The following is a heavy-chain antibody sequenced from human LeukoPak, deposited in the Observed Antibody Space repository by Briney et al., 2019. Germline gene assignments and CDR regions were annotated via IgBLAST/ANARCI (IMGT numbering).Heavy chain of an antibody. D-gene: IGHD3-16*02. CDR2: IGTAGDT. Sequence: GGSLRLSCAASGFTFSSYDMHWVRQATGKGLEWVSAIGTAGDTYYPGSVKGRFTISRENAKNSLYLQMNSLRAEDTAVYHCARQSVSKAFDPWGQGTLVTVSS. J-gene: IGHJ5*02. CDR3: ARQSVSKAFDP. CDR1: GFTFSSYD. V-gene: IGHV3-13*01.